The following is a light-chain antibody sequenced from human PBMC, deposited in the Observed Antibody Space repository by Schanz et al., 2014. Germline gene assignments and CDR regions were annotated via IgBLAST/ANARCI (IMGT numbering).Light chain of an antibody. V-gene: IGLV2-14*03. CDR3: SSFTTTNFYV. J-gene: IGLJ1*01. CDR2: DVT. Sequence: QSALTQPASVSGSPGQSITISCSGTSSDIGDYDWVSWYQHHPGTAPKLIIYDVTVRPSGVSHRFSGSKSGNTASLTISGLQAEDEADYFCSSFTTTNFYVFGTGTKVTVL. CDR1: SSDIGDYDW.